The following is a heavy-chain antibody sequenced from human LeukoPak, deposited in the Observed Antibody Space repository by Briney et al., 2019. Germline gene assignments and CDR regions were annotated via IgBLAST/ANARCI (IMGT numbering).Heavy chain of an antibody. V-gene: IGHV1-2*02. D-gene: IGHD5-18*01. J-gene: IGHJ4*02. CDR1: EYTVTGQY. CDR2: INPNSGVT. Sequence: ASVKVSCKASEYTVTGQYLHWVRQAPGQGLERMGWINPNSGVTNYAQKFQGRVTMTRDASINTAYMELHSLTSDDTAMYYCAKDAYSGFSSSYNMDSWGQGTLVTVSS. CDR3: AKDAYSGFSSSYNMDS.